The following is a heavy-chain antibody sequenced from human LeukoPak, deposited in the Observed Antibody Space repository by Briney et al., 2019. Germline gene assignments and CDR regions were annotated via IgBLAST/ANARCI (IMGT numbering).Heavy chain of an antibody. D-gene: IGHD1-26*01. V-gene: IGHV3-53*04. J-gene: IGHJ6*02. CDR1: GFTVSSXY. CDR2: IYSGGST. Sequence: RLSCAASGFTVSSXYMSWGRQAPGKGLEWVSVIYSGGSTYYSDSVKGRFTISRHNSKNTLYLQMNSLRAEDTAVYYCARDRVVGAAWSYYGMDVWGQGTTVTXSS. CDR3: ARDRVVGAAWSYYGMDV.